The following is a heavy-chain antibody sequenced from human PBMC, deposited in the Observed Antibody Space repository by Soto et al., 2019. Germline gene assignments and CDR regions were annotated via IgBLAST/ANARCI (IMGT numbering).Heavy chain of an antibody. CDR1: GGSINMGGYY. D-gene: IGHD2-21*01. CDR2: IYYSARS. J-gene: IGHJ4*02. Sequence: SESLSLTCTLSGGSINMGGYYCSWIRQHPRKGLEWIGYIYYSARSYYYPSLKRRITIPVDTSTNQFSLKLRSVSAAATAVYYCAGDRWRVDCYCYYGYWGQGTLVT. V-gene: IGHV4-31*03. CDR3: AGDRWRVDCYCYYGY.